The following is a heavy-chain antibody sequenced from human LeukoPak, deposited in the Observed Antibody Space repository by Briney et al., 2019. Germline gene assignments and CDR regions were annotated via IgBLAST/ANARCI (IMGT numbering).Heavy chain of an antibody. CDR3: ARLSLMVYAIDHVAFDI. Sequence: PSETLSLTCAVYGGSFSGYYWSWIRQPPGKGLEWIGEINHSGSTNYNPSLKSRVTISVDTSKNQFSLKLSSVTAADTAVYYCARLSLMVYAIDHVAFDIWGQGTMVTVSS. CDR1: GGSFSGYY. V-gene: IGHV4-34*01. J-gene: IGHJ3*02. D-gene: IGHD2-8*01. CDR2: INHSGST.